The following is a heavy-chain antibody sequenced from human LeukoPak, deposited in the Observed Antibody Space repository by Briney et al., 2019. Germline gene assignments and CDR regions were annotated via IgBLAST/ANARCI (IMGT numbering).Heavy chain of an antibody. CDR2: IYYSGST. J-gene: IGHJ4*02. Sequence: KPSETLSLTCTVSGGSISSSSYYWGWIRQPPGKGLEWIGSIYYSGSTYYNPSLKSRVTISVDTSKNQFSLKLSSVTAADTAVYYCARHGAPGMATSHFDYWGQGTLVTVSS. CDR1: GGSISSSSYY. D-gene: IGHD5-24*01. V-gene: IGHV4-39*01. CDR3: ARHGAPGMATSHFDY.